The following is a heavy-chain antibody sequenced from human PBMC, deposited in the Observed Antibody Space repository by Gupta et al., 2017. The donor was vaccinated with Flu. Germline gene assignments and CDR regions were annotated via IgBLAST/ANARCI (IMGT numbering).Heavy chain of an antibody. Sequence: EVQLLESGGGLVQPGGSLRLSCAASGFTFTNYAMNWVRQAPGKGLEWVSTMRGSGGSTYYADAVKGRFTISRDNSKNTLYLQMNSLRAEDTAVYYCAARGWTVPCDDWGQGTLGTVSS. CDR2: MRGSGGST. D-gene: IGHD2-15*01. V-gene: IGHV3-23*01. CDR3: AARGWTVPCDD. J-gene: IGHJ4*02. CDR1: GFTFTNYA.